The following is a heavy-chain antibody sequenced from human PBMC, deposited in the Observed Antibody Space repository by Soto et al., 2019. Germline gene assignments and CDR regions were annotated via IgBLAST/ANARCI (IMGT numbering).Heavy chain of an antibody. Sequence: QVQLVESGGGVVQPGRSLTLSCAASGFTFSSYGMHWVRQAPGKGLEWVAVIWYDGSNKYYADSVKGRFTISRDNSKNTLYLQMNSLRAEDTAVYYCARDTVTTDWYFDLWGRGTLVTVSS. V-gene: IGHV3-33*01. CDR1: GFTFSSYG. D-gene: IGHD4-17*01. J-gene: IGHJ2*01. CDR3: ARDTVTTDWYFDL. CDR2: IWYDGSNK.